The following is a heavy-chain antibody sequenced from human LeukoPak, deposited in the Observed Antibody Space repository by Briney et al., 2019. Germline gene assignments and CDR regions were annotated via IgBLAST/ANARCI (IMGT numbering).Heavy chain of an antibody. CDR1: GFTFSSYS. CDR3: AKGPIIMMSY. D-gene: IGHD3-16*01. J-gene: IGHJ4*02. CDR2: ISYDGSNK. V-gene: IGHV3-30*18. Sequence: GGSLRLSCAASGFTFSSYSMNWVRQAPGKGLEWVAVISYDGSNKYYADSVKGRFTISRDNSKNTLYLQMNSLRAEDTAVYYCAKGPIIMMSYWGQGTLVTVSS.